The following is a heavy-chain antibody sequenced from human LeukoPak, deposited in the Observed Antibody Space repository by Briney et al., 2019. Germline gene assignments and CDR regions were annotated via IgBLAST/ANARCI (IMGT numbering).Heavy chain of an antibody. CDR2: IIPIFGTA. CDR1: GGTFSSYG. J-gene: IGHJ2*01. CDR3: ARSLSHMVTTYWYFDL. Sequence: SVKVSCKASGGTFSSYGISWVRQAPEQGLEWMGGIIPIFGTANYARKFQGRVTITADESTSTAYMELSSLRSEDTAVYYCARSLSHMVTTYWYFDLWGRGTLVTVSS. D-gene: IGHD4-17*01. V-gene: IGHV1-69*13.